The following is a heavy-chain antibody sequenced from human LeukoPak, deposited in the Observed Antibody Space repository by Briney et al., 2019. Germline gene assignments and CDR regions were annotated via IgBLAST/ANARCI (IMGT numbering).Heavy chain of an antibody. V-gene: IGHV3-30*18. Sequence: GRSLRLSCAASGFTFSSYGMHWVRQAPGKGLEWVAVISYDGSNKYYADSVKGRFTISRDNSKNTLYLQMNSLRAEDTAVYYCAKDWGVVVVAATYFDYWAREPWSPSPQ. J-gene: IGHJ4*02. CDR3: AKDWGVVVVAATYFDY. D-gene: IGHD2-15*01. CDR1: GFTFSSYG. CDR2: ISYDGSNK.